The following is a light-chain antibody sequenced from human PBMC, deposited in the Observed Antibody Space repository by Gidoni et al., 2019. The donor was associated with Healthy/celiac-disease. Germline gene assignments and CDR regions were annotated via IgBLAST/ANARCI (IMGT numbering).Light chain of an antibody. CDR1: QSVSSSY. CDR2: GAS. J-gene: IGKJ4*01. Sequence: EIVLQQSQGTLSLSPGERATLSCRASQSVSSSYLAWYQQKPGQAPRLLIYGASSRATGIPDRFSGSGSGTDFTLTISRLEPEDFAVYYCQQYGSSPLTFGGGTKVEIK. CDR3: QQYGSSPLT. V-gene: IGKV3-20*01.